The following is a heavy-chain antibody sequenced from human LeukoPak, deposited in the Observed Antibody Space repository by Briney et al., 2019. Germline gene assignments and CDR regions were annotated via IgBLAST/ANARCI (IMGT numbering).Heavy chain of an antibody. CDR2: ISYDGYDK. D-gene: IGHD3-10*01. CDR1: GFTFNDYA. J-gene: IGHJ6*03. CDR3: ATHPGIGYGTGYYYYYMDV. Sequence: PGRSLRLSCAASGFTFNDYAMYWVRQTPGKGLEWVTLISYDGYDKSYADSVRGRFTISRDNSKNTLYLQMDSLRSEDTAVYYCATHPGIGYGTGYYYYYMDVWGKGTTVTVSS. V-gene: IGHV3-30-3*01.